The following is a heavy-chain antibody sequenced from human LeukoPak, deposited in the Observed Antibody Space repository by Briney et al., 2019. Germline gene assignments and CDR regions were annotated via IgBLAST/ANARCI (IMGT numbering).Heavy chain of an antibody. CDR2: INHSGST. Sequence: GSLRLSCAASGFTFSTYWMSWIRQPPGKGLEWIGEINHSGSTNYNPSLKSRVTISVDTSKNQFSLKLSSVTAADTAVYYCARGRPFNTAMVKAWFDPWGQGTLVTVSS. CDR1: GFTFSTYW. J-gene: IGHJ5*02. V-gene: IGHV4-34*01. D-gene: IGHD5-18*01. CDR3: ARGRPFNTAMVKAWFDP.